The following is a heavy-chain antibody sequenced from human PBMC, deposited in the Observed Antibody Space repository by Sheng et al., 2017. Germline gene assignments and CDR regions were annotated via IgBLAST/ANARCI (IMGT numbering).Heavy chain of an antibody. D-gene: IGHD2-15*01. CDR1: GFTFSING. Sequence: VQLVESGGGVVQPGRSLRLSCAGSGFTFSINGIHWVRQAPGKGLEWVAVIWNDGSQKYYADSVKDRFTISRDNSRNTAYLQMKSLRAEDTAVYYCARDLWDDIGRYLDYWGQGTLVTVSS. J-gene: IGHJ4*02. V-gene: IGHV3-33*01. CDR2: IWNDGSQK. CDR3: ARDLWDDIGRYLDY.